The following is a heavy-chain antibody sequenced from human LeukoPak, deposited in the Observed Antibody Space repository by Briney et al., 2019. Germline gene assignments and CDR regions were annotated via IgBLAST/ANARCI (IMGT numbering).Heavy chain of an antibody. CDR2: IYYSGST. V-gene: IGHV4-59*02. J-gene: IGHJ6*03. CDR3: ARGGGSGTYYYYMDV. D-gene: IGHD6-19*01. Sequence: SETLSLTCTVSGGSVSSYYWSWIRQPPGKGLEWIGYIYYSGSTNYNPSLKSRVTISVDTSKNQFSLKLSSVTAADTAVYYCARGGGSGTYYYYMDVWGKGTTVTISS. CDR1: GGSVSSYY.